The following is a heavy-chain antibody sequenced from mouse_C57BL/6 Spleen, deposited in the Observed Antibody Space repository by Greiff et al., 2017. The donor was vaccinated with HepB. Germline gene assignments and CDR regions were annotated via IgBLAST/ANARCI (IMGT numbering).Heavy chain of an antibody. D-gene: IGHD2-3*01. Sequence: QVQLQQPGAELVMPGASVKLSCKASGYTFTSYWMHWVKQRPGQGLEWIGEIDPSDSYTNYNQKFKGKSTLTVDKSSSTAYMQLSSLTSEDSAVYYCARGRFDGYYDWGQGTTLTVSS. V-gene: IGHV1-69*01. J-gene: IGHJ2*01. CDR1: GYTFTSYW. CDR2: IDPSDSYT. CDR3: ARGRFDGYYD.